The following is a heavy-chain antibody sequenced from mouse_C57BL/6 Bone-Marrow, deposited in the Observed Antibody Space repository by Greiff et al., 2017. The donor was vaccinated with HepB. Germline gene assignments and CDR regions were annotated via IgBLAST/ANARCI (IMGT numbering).Heavy chain of an antibody. V-gene: IGHV1-76*01. CDR1: GYTFTDYY. D-gene: IGHD2-1*01. CDR2: IYPGSGNT. Sequence: VQVVESGAELVRPGASVKLSCKASGYTFTDYYINWVKQRPGQGLEWIARIYPGSGNTYYNEKFKGKATLTAEKSSSTAYMQLSSLTSEDSAVYFCAIYYGNYGFAYWGQGTLVTVSA. CDR3: AIYYGNYGFAY. J-gene: IGHJ3*01.